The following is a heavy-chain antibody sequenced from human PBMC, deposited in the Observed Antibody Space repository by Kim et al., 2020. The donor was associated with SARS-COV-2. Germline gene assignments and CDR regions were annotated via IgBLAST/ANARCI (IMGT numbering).Heavy chain of an antibody. Sequence: SETLSLTCNVSGDSIISSHYYWNWIRQPAGKGLEWIGRIYIGGSINYNPSLKSRISISVDTSKNQLSLKRRSVTPADTAVYYCARSGVKNGQAFDYWGQGALVTVSS. D-gene: IGHD3-3*01. CDR2: IYIGGSI. CDR1: GDSIISSHYY. J-gene: IGHJ4*02. CDR3: ARSGVKNGQAFDY. V-gene: IGHV4-61*02.